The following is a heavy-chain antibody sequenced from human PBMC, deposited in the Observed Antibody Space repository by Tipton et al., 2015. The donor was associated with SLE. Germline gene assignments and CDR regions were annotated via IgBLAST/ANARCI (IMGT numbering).Heavy chain of an antibody. V-gene: IGHV3-15*01. J-gene: IGHJ4*02. CDR1: GFTFSNAW. CDR2: IKSKTDGGTT. CDR3: TTAPRYCSSTSCPDY. Sequence: SLRLSCAASGFTFSNAWMSWVRQAPGKGLEWVGRIKSKTDGGTTDYAAPVKGRFTISRDDSKNTLYLQMNSLKTEDTAVYYCTTAPRYCSSTSCPDYWGQGTLVTVSS. D-gene: IGHD2-2*01.